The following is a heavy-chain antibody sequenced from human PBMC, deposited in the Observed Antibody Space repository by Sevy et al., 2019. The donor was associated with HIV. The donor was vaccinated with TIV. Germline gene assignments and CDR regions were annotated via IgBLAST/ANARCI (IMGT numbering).Heavy chain of an antibody. D-gene: IGHD3-3*01. CDR2: ISAYNGNT. V-gene: IGHV1-18*01. CDR3: ARNNLGDFWSGYYGYFDY. J-gene: IGHJ4*02. CDR1: GYTFTSYG. Sequence: ASVKVSCKASGYTFTSYGISWVRQAPGQGLEWMGWISAYNGNTNYAQKLQGRVTMTTDTSTGTAYMELRSLRSDVTAVYYCARNNLGDFWSGYYGYFDYWGQGTLVTVSS.